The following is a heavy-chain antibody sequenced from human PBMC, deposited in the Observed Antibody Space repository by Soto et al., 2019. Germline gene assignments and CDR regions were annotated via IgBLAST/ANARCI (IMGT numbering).Heavy chain of an antibody. J-gene: IGHJ6*02. Sequence: QVQLVQSGAEVKKPGSSVKVSCKASGGTFSRYGISWVRKDPGQGLEWMGGIIPIFGTANYAQKFQGRVTITADESTSTSYMELSSLRSEDTAVYYCASGGIAGGRYGMDVWGQGTTVPVSS. CDR1: GGTFSRYG. D-gene: IGHD3-16*01. V-gene: IGHV1-69*01. CDR3: ASGGIAGGRYGMDV. CDR2: IIPIFGTA.